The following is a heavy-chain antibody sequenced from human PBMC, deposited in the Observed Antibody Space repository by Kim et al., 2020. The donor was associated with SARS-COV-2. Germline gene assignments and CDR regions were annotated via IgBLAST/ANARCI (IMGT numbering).Heavy chain of an antibody. CDR1: GFTFSSYG. D-gene: IGHD3-22*01. J-gene: IGHJ4*02. CDR2: ISYDGSNK. V-gene: IGHV3-30*18. CDR3: AKGSSMIVVVDIDY. Sequence: GGSLRLSCAASGFTFSSYGMHWVRQAPGKGLEWVAVISYDGSNKYYADSVKGRFTISRDNSKNTLYLQMNSLRAEDTAVYYCAKGSSMIVVVDIDYWGQGTLVTVSS.